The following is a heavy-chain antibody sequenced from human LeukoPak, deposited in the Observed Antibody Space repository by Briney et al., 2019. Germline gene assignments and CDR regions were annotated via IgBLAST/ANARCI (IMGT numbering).Heavy chain of an antibody. V-gene: IGHV4-59*01. Sequence: SETLSLTCTVSGGSISNYYWSWIRQPPEKGLEWIGYIYYSGSTNYNPSLKSRVTISVDTSKNQFSLKLSSVTTADTAVYYCARRGYDFWSGSYYFDYWGQGTLVTVSS. CDR2: IYYSGST. CDR1: GGSISNYY. D-gene: IGHD3-3*01. CDR3: ARRGYDFWSGSYYFDY. J-gene: IGHJ4*02.